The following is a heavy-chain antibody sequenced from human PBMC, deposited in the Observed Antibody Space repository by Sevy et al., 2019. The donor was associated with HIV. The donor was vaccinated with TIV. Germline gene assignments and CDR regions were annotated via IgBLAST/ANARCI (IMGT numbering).Heavy chain of an antibody. V-gene: IGHV3-9*01. Sequence: SLRLSCAASGFTFDDYAMHWVRQAPGKGLEWVSGISWNSGSIGYADSVKGRFTISRDNAKNSLYLQMNSLRAEDTALYYCAKDQGKQLANYYYYGMDVWGQGTTVTVSS. CDR3: AKDQGKQLANYYYYGMDV. CDR2: ISWNSGSI. CDR1: GFTFDDYA. J-gene: IGHJ6*02. D-gene: IGHD6-13*01.